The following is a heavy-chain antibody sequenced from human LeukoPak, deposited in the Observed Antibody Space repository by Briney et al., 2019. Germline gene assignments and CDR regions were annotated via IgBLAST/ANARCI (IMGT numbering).Heavy chain of an antibody. Sequence: GASVKVSCKASGYTFTSYAMNWVRQAPGQGLEWMGWINTNTGNPTYAQGFTGRFVFSLDTSVSTAYLQISSLKAEDTAVYYCAREDCSGGSCYKGWFDPWGQGTLVTVSS. V-gene: IGHV7-4-1*02. J-gene: IGHJ5*02. D-gene: IGHD2-15*01. CDR1: GYTFTSYA. CDR3: AREDCSGGSCYKGWFDP. CDR2: INTNTGNP.